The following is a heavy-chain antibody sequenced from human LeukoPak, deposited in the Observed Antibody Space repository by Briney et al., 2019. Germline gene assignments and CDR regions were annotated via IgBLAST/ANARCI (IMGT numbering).Heavy chain of an antibody. Sequence: GASVKVSCKASGYTFTGYYMHWVRQAPGQGLEWMGWINPNSGGTNYAQKFQGRVTMTRDMSTSTAYMELSSLRSEDTAVYYCVAEVSYCSGGSCYWDFDYWGQGTLVTVSS. CDR1: GYTFTGYY. CDR3: VAEVSYCSGGSCYWDFDY. CDR2: INPNSGGT. J-gene: IGHJ4*02. D-gene: IGHD2-15*01. V-gene: IGHV1-2*02.